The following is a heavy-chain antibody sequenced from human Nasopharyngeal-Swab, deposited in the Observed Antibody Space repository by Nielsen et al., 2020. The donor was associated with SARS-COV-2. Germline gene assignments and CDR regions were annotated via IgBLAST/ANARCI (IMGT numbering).Heavy chain of an antibody. D-gene: IGHD3-22*01. CDR3: ARTRYYDSSGYYPDY. Sequence: GGSLRLSCAASGFTFSSYSRNWVRKAPGKGREWVSSISSKSGYIYYADPVEGRFTISRDNAKNSLYLKMHSLRAEDTAVYYCARTRYYDSSGYYPDYWGQGTLVTVSS. CDR2: ISSKSGYI. J-gene: IGHJ4*02. V-gene: IGHV3-21*01. CDR1: GFTFSSYS.